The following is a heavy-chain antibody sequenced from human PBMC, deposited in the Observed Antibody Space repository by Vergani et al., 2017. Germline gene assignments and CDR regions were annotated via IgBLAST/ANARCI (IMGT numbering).Heavy chain of an antibody. Sequence: EVQLVESGGGLVKPGGSLRLSCAASGFTFSNAWMSWVRQAPGKGLEWVGRIKSKTDGGTTDYAAPVKGRFTISRDDSKNTLYLQMNSLRAEDTAVYYCAKDPARYFDWLQGFDYWGQGTLVTVSS. CDR2: IKSKTDGGTT. CDR3: AKDPARYFDWLQGFDY. CDR1: GFTFSNAW. D-gene: IGHD3-9*01. V-gene: IGHV3-15*01. J-gene: IGHJ4*02.